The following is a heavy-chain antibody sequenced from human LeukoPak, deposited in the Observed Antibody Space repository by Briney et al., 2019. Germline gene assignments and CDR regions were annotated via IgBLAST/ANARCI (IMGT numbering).Heavy chain of an antibody. D-gene: IGHD4-23*01. Sequence: PGGSLRLSCAASGFTFSSYAMHWVRQAPGKGLEWVAVISYDGSNKYYADSVKGRFTISRDNAKNSLYLQMNSLRAEDTALYYCANSNSPLLRWSPFDYWGQGTLVTVSS. CDR2: ISYDGSNK. V-gene: IGHV3-30-3*01. CDR3: ANSNSPLLRWSPFDY. CDR1: GFTFSSYA. J-gene: IGHJ4*02.